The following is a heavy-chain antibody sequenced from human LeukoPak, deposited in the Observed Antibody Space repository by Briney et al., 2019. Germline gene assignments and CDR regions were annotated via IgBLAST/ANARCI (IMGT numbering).Heavy chain of an antibody. CDR2: IKSKTDGGTT. CDR3: TTDWSYQANAFDI. CDR1: GFTFSNAW. J-gene: IGHJ3*02. Sequence: GGSLRLSCAASGFTFSNAWMSWVRQAPGKGLEWVGRIKSKTDGGTTDYAAPVKGRFTISRDDSKNTLYLQMNSLKTEDTAVYYCTTDWSYQANAFDIWGQGTMVTVSS. V-gene: IGHV3-15*01. D-gene: IGHD1-26*01.